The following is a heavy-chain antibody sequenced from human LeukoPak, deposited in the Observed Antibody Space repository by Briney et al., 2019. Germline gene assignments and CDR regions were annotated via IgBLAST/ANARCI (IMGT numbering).Heavy chain of an antibody. CDR2: IKSKTDGGTT. J-gene: IGHJ6*03. CDR1: GFTFSNAR. V-gene: IGHV3-15*01. Sequence: PGGSLRLSCAASGFTFSNARMSWVRQAPGKGLEWVGRIKSKTDGGTTDYAAPVKGRFTISRDDSKNTLYLQMNSLKTEDTAVYYCTTTYYGSGSGYYYYYMDVWGKGTTVTVSS. CDR3: TTTYYGSGSGYYYYYMDV. D-gene: IGHD3-10*01.